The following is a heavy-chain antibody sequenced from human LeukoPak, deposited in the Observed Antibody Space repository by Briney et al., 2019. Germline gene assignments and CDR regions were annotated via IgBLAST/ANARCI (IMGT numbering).Heavy chain of an antibody. CDR3: ARGGGLDV. D-gene: IGHD3-16*01. J-gene: IGHJ6*02. CDR2: INHNGNVN. CDR1: GFIFSNYG. V-gene: IGHV3-7*03. Sequence: GGSLRLSCAASGFIFSNYGMNWARQAPGKGLEWVASINHNGNVNYYVDSVKGRFTTSRDNAKDSLYLQMSNLRAEDTAVYFCARGGGLDVWGQGATVTVSS.